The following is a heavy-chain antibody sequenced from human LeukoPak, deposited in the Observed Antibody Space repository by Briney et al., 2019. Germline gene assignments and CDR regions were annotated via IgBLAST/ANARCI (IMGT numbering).Heavy chain of an antibody. V-gene: IGHV3-30-3*01. J-gene: IGHJ4*02. CDR1: GFTFSDYA. D-gene: IGHD1-7*01. Sequence: GGSLRLSCAASGFTFSDYAMHWVRQAPGKGLEWVAVISKDGSDKYYPGSVRGRFTISRDNSKNTIYLQMDSLRAEDTAIYYCAGDYWWNYDYWGQGTLVTVSS. CDR3: AGDYWWNYDY. CDR2: ISKDGSDK.